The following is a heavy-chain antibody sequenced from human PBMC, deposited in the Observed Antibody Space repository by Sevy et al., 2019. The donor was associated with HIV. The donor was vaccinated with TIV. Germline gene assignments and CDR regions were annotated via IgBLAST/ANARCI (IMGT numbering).Heavy chain of an antibody. CDR1: GYTFTSYD. CDR3: ARTRDGYNLYYYYGMDV. V-gene: IGHV1-8*01. J-gene: IGHJ6*02. CDR2: MNPNSGNT. D-gene: IGHD5-12*01. Sequence: ASVKVSCKASGYTFTSYDINWVRQATGQGLEWMGWMNPNSGNTGYAQKFQGRVTMTRNTSISTAYMELSRLRSDDTAVYYCARTRDGYNLYYYYGMDVWGQGTTVTVSS.